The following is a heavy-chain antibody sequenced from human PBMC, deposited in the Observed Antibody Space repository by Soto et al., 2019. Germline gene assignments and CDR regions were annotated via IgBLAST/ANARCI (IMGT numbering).Heavy chain of an antibody. V-gene: IGHV4-4*07. Sequence: SETLSLTCTVSGDSVSKYYWNWIRQPAGKGLEWIGRIHSTRSPNYNPSLKSRVTMSVDTSKNQFSLKLNLTSVTAADTAVYYCARSPAYGDYANLDTWGQGTLVTVS. CDR2: IHSTRSP. J-gene: IGHJ5*02. CDR3: ARSPAYGDYANLDT. D-gene: IGHD4-17*01. CDR1: GDSVSKYY.